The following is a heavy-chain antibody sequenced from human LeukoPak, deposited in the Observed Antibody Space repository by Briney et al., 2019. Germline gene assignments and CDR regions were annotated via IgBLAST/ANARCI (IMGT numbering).Heavy chain of an antibody. J-gene: IGHJ5*02. CDR3: ARLRYFDWSIGGEFDP. CDR1: GYSISSGYY. V-gene: IGHV4-38-2*02. D-gene: IGHD3-9*01. CDR2: IYYSGST. Sequence: PSETLSLTCTVSGYSISSGYYWGWVRQPPGKGLEWIGSIYYSGSTYYNPSLKSRVTISVDTSKNQFSLKLSSVTAADTAVYYCARLRYFDWSIGGEFDPWGQGTLVTVSS.